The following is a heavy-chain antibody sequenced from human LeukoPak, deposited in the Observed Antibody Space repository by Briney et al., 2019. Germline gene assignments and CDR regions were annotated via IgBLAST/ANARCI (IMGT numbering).Heavy chain of an antibody. Sequence: PGGSLRLSCAASGFTFSSYGMHWVRQAPGKGLEWVALIWYDGTNKYYGDSVKGRFTISRDNSKNTQYLQMNSLRAEDTAVYYCARESDRFGELFLLDYWGQGTLVTVSS. J-gene: IGHJ4*02. CDR3: ARESDRFGELFLLDY. CDR2: IWYDGTNK. V-gene: IGHV3-33*01. D-gene: IGHD3-10*01. CDR1: GFTFSSYG.